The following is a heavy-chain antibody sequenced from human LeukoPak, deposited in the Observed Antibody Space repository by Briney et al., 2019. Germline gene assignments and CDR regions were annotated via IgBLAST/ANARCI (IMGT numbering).Heavy chain of an antibody. CDR3: TSEEYDFWSGSNYFDH. J-gene: IGHJ4*02. CDR2: IKSKTDGGTT. CDR1: GFTFSNAW. Sequence: GGSLRLSCAASGFTFSNAWMSWVRQAPGKGLEWVGRIKSKTDGGTTDYAAPVKGRFTISRDDSKNTLYLQMNSLKTEDTAVYYCTSEEYDFWSGSNYFDHWGQGTLVTVSS. D-gene: IGHD3-3*01. V-gene: IGHV3-15*01.